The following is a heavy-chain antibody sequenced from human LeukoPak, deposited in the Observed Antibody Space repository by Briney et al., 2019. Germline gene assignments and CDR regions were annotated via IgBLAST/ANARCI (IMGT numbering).Heavy chain of an antibody. J-gene: IGHJ4*02. D-gene: IGHD2-2*02. CDR1: GYTLTNHG. CDR3: ARDCSSTSCYNVY. CDR2: ISTYNGDT. Sequence: GASVKVSCKASGYTLTNHGFSWVRQAPGQGLEWMGWISTYNGDTNYAQNLQGRVTMTTDTSTSTAYMEMRSLRSDDTAVYYCARDCSSTSCYNVYWGQGTLVTVSS. V-gene: IGHV1-18*01.